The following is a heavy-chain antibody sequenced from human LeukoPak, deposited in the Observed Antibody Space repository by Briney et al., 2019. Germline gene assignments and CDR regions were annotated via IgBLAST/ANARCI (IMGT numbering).Heavy chain of an antibody. J-gene: IGHJ4*02. D-gene: IGHD3-3*01. V-gene: IGHV4-34*01. CDR2: INHSGST. Sequence: PSETLSLTCTVSSGSISSYYWSWIRQPPGKGLEWIGEINHSGSTNYNPSLKSRVTISVDTSKNQFSLKLSSVTAADTAVYYCARATNDFWSGYYTRTRYYFEYWGQGTLVTVSS. CDR1: SGSISSYY. CDR3: ARATNDFWSGYYTRTRYYFEY.